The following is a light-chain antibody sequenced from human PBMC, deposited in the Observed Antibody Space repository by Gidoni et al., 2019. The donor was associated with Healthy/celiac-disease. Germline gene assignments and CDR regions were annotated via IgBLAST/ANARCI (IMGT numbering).Light chain of an antibody. J-gene: IGKJ2*02. CDR1: QSISSY. CDR2: AAS. Sequence: DIHMTQSPSSLSASVGDRVTITCRASQSISSYLTWYQQKPGKAPKLLIYAASSLQSGVPSRFSGSGSGTDFTLTISSLQPEDFATYYCQQSYSTPPCTFGQGTKLEIK. V-gene: IGKV1-39*01. CDR3: QQSYSTPPCT.